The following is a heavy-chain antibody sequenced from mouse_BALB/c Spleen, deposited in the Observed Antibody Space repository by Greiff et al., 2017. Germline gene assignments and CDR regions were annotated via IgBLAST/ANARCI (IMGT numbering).Heavy chain of an antibody. D-gene: IGHD2-4*01. CDR3: ARGGDYAMDY. V-gene: IGHV14-3*02. Sequence: VQLQQSGAELVKPGASVKLSCTASGFNIKDTYMHWVKQRPEQGREGIGRIDPANGNTKYDPKFQGKATITADTYSNTAYLQLSSLTSEDTAVSYCARGGDYAMDYWGQGTSLTVSS. CDR1: GFNIKDTY. J-gene: IGHJ4*01. CDR2: IDPANGNT.